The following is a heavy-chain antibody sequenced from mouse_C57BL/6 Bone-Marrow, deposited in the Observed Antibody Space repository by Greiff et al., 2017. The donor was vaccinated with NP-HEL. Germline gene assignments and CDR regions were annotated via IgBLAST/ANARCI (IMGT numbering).Heavy chain of an antibody. CDR2: IDPSDSYT. CDR1: GYTFTSYW. CDR3: ASRGG. J-gene: IGHJ2*01. V-gene: IGHV1-50*01. Sequence: QVQLQQPGAELVKPGASVKLSCKASGYTFTSYWMQWVKQRPGQGLEWIGEIDPSDSYTNYNQKFKGKATLTVDTSSSTAYMQLSSLTSEDSAVYYCASRGGWGQGTTLTVSS.